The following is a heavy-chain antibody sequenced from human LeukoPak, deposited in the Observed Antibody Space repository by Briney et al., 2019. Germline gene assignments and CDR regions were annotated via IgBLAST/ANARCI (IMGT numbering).Heavy chain of an antibody. J-gene: IGHJ4*02. CDR1: GFTFSSYW. Sequence: PGGSLRPSCAASGFTFSSYWMSWVRQAPGKGLEWVANIKQDGSQKNYVDSVKGRFTISRDNAKNSLNLQMNSLRAEDTAVYYCATAGLTYIHPYDYWGQGTLVTVSS. D-gene: IGHD1-20*01. CDR2: IKQDGSQK. CDR3: ATAGLTYIHPYDY. V-gene: IGHV3-7*04.